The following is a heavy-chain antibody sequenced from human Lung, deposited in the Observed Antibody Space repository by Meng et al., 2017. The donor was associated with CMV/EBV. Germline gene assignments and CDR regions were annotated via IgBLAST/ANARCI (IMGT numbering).Heavy chain of an antibody. CDR2: IRYDESDK. CDR1: GFIFSTYG. Sequence: GGSLRLXCAASGFIFSTYGMHWVRQAPGKGLEWVAFIRYDESDKYYADSVKGRFTISRDNSKNTLYLQMNSLRAEDTAVYYCAKWGSGTYFDSWGPGTLVNGAS. D-gene: IGHD1-26*01. CDR3: AKWGSGTYFDS. J-gene: IGHJ4*02. V-gene: IGHV3-30*02.